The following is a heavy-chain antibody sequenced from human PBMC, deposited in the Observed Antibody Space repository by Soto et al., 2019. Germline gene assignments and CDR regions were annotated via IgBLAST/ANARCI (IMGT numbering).Heavy chain of an antibody. CDR3: ASVVGMTTNQSWFDP. D-gene: IGHD4-4*01. CDR1: VYAFSSYG. Sequence: ASVKGACKAAVYAFSSYGSSWVRQAPGQGLEWMGWISAYNGNTNYAQKLQGRVTMTTDTYTSTAYMELRSLRSDDTAVYYCASVVGMTTNQSWFDPWGQGTLVTVSS. J-gene: IGHJ5*02. CDR2: ISAYNGNT. V-gene: IGHV1-18*04.